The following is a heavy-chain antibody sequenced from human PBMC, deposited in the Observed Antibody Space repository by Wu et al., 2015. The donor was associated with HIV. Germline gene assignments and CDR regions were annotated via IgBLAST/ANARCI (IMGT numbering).Heavy chain of an antibody. V-gene: IGHV1-2*02. J-gene: IGHJ4*02. CDR3: ARLWFGDGLVDY. CDR2: INPNRGGT. Sequence: SVMVSCKASGYTFIDYYLYWVRQAPRQGLEWMGWINPNRGGTKYAQKFQGRVTMTRDTAVSTAYMELSSLRSDDTAVYYCARLWFGDGLVDYWGQGTLVTASS. CDR1: GYTFIDYY. D-gene: IGHD3-10*01.